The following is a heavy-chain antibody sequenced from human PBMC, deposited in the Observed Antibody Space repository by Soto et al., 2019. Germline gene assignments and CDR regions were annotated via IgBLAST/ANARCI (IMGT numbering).Heavy chain of an antibody. D-gene: IGHD2-15*01. CDR2: MSYDGNNI. CDR3: AKAGAQRVVDY. V-gene: IGHV3-30*18. CDR1: GFPFRSYG. Sequence: GGSLRLSCAASGFPFRSYGMHWVRQAPGKGLEWVAVMSYDGNNIYHADSVKGRFTVSRDNSKNTLYLQMNSLRVEDTAMYYCAKAGAQRVVDYWGQGTQVTVSS. J-gene: IGHJ4*02.